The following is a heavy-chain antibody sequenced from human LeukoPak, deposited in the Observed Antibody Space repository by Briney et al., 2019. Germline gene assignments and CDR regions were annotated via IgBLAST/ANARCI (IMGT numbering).Heavy chain of an antibody. V-gene: IGHV1-24*01. Sequence: ASVKVSCKVSGYTLTELSMHWVRQAPGKGLEWMGGFDPEDGETIYAQKFQGRVTMTEDTSTDTAYMELSSLRSEDTAVYYCATDRSSVTGNPVDAFDIWGQGTMVTVSS. J-gene: IGHJ3*02. CDR3: ATDRSSVTGNPVDAFDI. CDR1: GYTLTELS. CDR2: FDPEDGET. D-gene: IGHD4-23*01.